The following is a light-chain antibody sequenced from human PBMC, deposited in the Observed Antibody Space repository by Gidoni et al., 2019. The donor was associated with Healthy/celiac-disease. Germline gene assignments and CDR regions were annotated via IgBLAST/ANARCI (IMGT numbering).Light chain of an antibody. Sequence: DIQMTQSPSSVSGSVGDSVTISCRASQSIGVWLAWYQQRPGNASNLLIYSASILHRGVPSRFSGAGSGTHFTLTISSLQPEDVGTYFCLQADSFPLTFGQGTRLEI. CDR2: SAS. V-gene: IGKV1-12*01. CDR3: LQADSFPLT. CDR1: QSIGVW. J-gene: IGKJ5*01.